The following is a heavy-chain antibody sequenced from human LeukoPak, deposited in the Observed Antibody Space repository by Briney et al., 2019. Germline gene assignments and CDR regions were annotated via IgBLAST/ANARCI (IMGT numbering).Heavy chain of an antibody. V-gene: IGHV3-23*01. CDR2: IRSSGDNT. J-gene: IGHJ4*02. CDR1: GFTFSTYG. Sequence: GGSLRLSCAASGFTFSTYGMSWVRQAPGKGLEWVSTIRSSGDNTYYADSVEGRFTISRDNSRNTLFLQMNSLRAEDTAVYYCAKSARGWLPSPAFHYWGQGTLVTVSS. CDR3: AKSARGWLPSPAFHY. D-gene: IGHD5-24*01.